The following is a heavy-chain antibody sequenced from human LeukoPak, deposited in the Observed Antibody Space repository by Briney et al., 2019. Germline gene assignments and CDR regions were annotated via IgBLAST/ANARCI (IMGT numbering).Heavy chain of an antibody. Sequence: PGGSLRLSCAASGFTFSSYAMSWVPQARGKGLEWVSAISGRGGSTYYADSVKGRFTISRDNSKNTLYLQMNSLRAEDTAVYYCAKDLSSGDAFDIWGQGTMVTVSS. V-gene: IGHV3-23*01. CDR2: ISGRGGST. CDR3: AKDLSSGDAFDI. CDR1: GFTFSSYA. J-gene: IGHJ3*02. D-gene: IGHD1-26*01.